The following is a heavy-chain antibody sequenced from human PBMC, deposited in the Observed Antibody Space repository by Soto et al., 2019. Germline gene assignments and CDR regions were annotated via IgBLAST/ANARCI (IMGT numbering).Heavy chain of an antibody. CDR3: ARDREVMLAVAGTEETDY. D-gene: IGHD6-19*01. CDR1: GYTFTSYG. V-gene: IGHV1-18*01. CDR2: ISAYNGNT. J-gene: IGHJ4*02. Sequence: ASVKVSCKASGYTFTSYGISWVRQAPGQGLEWMGWISAYNGNTNYAQKLQGRVTMTTDTSTSTAYMELRSLRPDDTAVYYCARDREVMLAVAGTEETDYWGQGTLLTVSS.